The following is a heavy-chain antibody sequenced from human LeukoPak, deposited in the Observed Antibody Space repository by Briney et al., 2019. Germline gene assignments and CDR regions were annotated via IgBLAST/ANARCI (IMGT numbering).Heavy chain of an antibody. Sequence: PSETLSLTCTVSGDSIGAYYWSWIRQPAGKGLEWIGEINHSGSTNYNPSLKSRVTISVDTSKNQFSLKLSSVTAADTAVYYCARDSFWSGYFDYWGQGTMVTVSS. CDR3: ARDSFWSGYFDY. J-gene: IGHJ4*02. CDR2: INHSGST. V-gene: IGHV4-34*01. D-gene: IGHD3-3*01. CDR1: GDSIGAYY.